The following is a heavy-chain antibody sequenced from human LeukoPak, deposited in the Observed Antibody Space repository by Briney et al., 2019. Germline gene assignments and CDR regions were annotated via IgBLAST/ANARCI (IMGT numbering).Heavy chain of an antibody. Sequence: PSETLSLTCTVSGGFISSYYWSWIRQPPGKGLEWIGYIYYSGSTNYNPSLKSRVTISVDTSKNQFSLKLSSVTAADTAVYYCARQTRGYCSSTSCYSFDYWGQGTLVTVSS. J-gene: IGHJ4*02. CDR2: IYYSGST. D-gene: IGHD2-2*01. CDR1: GGFISSYY. V-gene: IGHV4-59*08. CDR3: ARQTRGYCSSTSCYSFDY.